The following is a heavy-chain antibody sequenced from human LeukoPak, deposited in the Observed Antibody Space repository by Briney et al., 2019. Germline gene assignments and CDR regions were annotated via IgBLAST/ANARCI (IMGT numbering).Heavy chain of an antibody. CDR1: GYSFTSYW. V-gene: IGHV5-51*01. Sequence: GESLKISGKGSGYSFTSYWIGWVRQMPGKGLEWMGIIYPGDSDTRYSPSFQGQVTISADKSISTAYLQWSSLKASDTAMYYCARLRNRRYSNSIFLGRDFDYWGQGTLVTVSS. CDR2: IYPGDSDT. CDR3: ARLRNRRYSNSIFLGRDFDY. J-gene: IGHJ4*02. D-gene: IGHD6-6*01.